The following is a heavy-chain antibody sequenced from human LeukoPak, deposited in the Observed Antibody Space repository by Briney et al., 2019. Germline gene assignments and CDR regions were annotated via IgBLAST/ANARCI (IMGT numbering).Heavy chain of an antibody. CDR1: GFTFSSYW. Sequence: GGSLRLSCAASGFTFSSYWMHWVRQAPGRGLVWVSRINSDGSSTSYADSVKGRFTISRDNAKNTLYLQMDSLRAEDTAMYYCARGTGSYYSLGYWGQGTLVTVSS. CDR3: ARGTGSYYSLGY. D-gene: IGHD1-26*01. J-gene: IGHJ4*02. V-gene: IGHV3-74*01. CDR2: INSDGSST.